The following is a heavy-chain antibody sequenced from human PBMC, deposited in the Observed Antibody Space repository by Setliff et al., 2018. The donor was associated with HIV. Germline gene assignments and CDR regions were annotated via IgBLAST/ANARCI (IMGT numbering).Heavy chain of an antibody. D-gene: IGHD6-19*01. V-gene: IGHV1-46*01. Sequence: ASVKVSCKASGYTFTSYYMHWVRQAPGQGLEWMGIINPSGGSTSYAQKFQGRVTMTRDTSTSTVYMELSSLRSEDTAVYYCARNPRIAVAGTDYYYYMDVWGKGTTGTAP. CDR3: ARNPRIAVAGTDYYYYMDV. J-gene: IGHJ6*03. CDR1: GYTFTSYY. CDR2: INPSGGST.